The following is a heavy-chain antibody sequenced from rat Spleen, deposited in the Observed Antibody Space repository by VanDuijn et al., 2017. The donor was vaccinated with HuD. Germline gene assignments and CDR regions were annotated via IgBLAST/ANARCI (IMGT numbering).Heavy chain of an antibody. J-gene: IGHJ2*01. D-gene: IGHD1-4*01. Sequence: EVQLVESDGGLVQPGRSLKLSCAASGFTFSDYYMAWVRQAPTKGLEWVATITYDGSSTYYRDSVKGRFTISRDNAKNTLYLQMDSLRSEDTATYYGARPNYPGFNYFDYWGQGVMVTVSS. CDR3: ARPNYPGFNYFDY. CDR2: ITYDGSST. CDR1: GFTFSDYY. V-gene: IGHV5-29*01.